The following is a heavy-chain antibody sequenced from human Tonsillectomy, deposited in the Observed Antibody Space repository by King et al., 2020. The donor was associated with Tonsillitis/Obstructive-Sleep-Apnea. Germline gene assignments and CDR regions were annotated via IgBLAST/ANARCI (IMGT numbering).Heavy chain of an antibody. Sequence: QLQESGPGLVKPSETLSLTCTVSGGSISSYYRSWIRQPPGKGLEWIGYIYYSGSTNYNPSLKSRVTISVDTSKNQFSLKLSSVTAADTAVYYCARLGGSYANDAFDIWGQGTMVTVSS. J-gene: IGHJ3*02. CDR2: IYYSGST. CDR1: GGSISSYY. V-gene: IGHV4-59*08. D-gene: IGHD1-26*01. CDR3: ARLGGSYANDAFDI.